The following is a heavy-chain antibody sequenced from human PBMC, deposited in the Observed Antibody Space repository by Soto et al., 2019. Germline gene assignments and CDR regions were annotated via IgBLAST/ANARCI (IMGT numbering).Heavy chain of an antibody. V-gene: IGHV4-31*01. CDR2: IYYSGST. Sequence: QVQLQESGPGLVKPSQTLSLTCTVSGGSISSGGYYWSWIRQHPGKGLEWIGYIYYSGSTYYNPSLKRLVPISVDTSKTQFSLKLSSVTAADTAVYYCARGRGIVATINRSLLFDYWGQGTLVTVSS. J-gene: IGHJ4*02. CDR1: GGSISSGGYY. D-gene: IGHD5-12*01. CDR3: ARGRGIVATINRSLLFDY.